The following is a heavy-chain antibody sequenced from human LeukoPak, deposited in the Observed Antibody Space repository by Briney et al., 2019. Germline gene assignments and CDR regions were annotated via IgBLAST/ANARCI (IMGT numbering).Heavy chain of an antibody. J-gene: IGHJ4*02. Sequence: GASVKVSCKASGGTFSSYAISWVRQAPGQGPEWMGGIIPIFGTANYAQKLQGRVTMTEDTSTDTAYMELSSLRSEDTAVYYCATASLYVYYYFDYWGQGTLVTVSS. CDR1: GGTFSSYA. CDR2: IIPIFGTA. CDR3: ATASLYVYYYFDY. D-gene: IGHD5/OR15-5a*01. V-gene: IGHV1-69*06.